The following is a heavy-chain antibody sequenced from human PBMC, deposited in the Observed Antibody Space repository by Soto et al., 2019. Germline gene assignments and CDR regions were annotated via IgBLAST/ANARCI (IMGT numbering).Heavy chain of an antibody. Sequence: SETLSLTCAASGGSISSGGYSWSWIRQPPGKGLEWIGYIYHSGSTYYNPSLKSRVTISVDRSKNQFSLKLSSVTAADTAVYYCARARQYYDCELDPWGQGTLVTVSS. CDR2: IYHSGST. CDR1: GGSISSGGYS. CDR3: ARARQYYDCELDP. D-gene: IGHD3-22*01. J-gene: IGHJ5*02. V-gene: IGHV4-30-2*01.